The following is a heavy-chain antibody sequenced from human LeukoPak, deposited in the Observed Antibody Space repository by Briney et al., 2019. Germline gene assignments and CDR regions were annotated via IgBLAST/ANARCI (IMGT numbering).Heavy chain of an antibody. CDR2: IIPIFGTA. CDR3: ARRNIAVAGRGYYYGMDV. CDR1: GYTFTSYY. J-gene: IGHJ6*02. V-gene: IGHV1-69*13. D-gene: IGHD6-19*01. Sequence: ASVKVSCKASGYTFTSYYMHWVRQAPGQGLECMGGIIPIFGTANYAQKFQGRVTITADESTSTAYMELSSLRSEDTAVYYCARRNIAVAGRGYYYGMDVWGQGTTVTVSS.